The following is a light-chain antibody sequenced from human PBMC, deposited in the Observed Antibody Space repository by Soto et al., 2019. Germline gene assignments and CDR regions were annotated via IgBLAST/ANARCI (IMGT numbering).Light chain of an antibody. CDR2: EGS. CDR3: CSYVGSSIL. J-gene: IGLJ2*01. CDR1: SSDVGSYNL. Sequence: QSVLTQPASVSGSPGQSITISCTGTSSDVGSYNLVSWYQQHPGKAPKLMIYEGSKRPSGVSNRFSGSKSGNTASLAISGLQAEDGADYYCCSYVGSSILFGGRSKVTVL. V-gene: IGLV2-23*01.